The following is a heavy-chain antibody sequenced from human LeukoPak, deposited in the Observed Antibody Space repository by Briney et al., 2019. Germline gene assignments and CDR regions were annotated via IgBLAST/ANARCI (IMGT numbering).Heavy chain of an antibody. CDR2: INEDGSTK. Sequence: GGSLRLSCAASGFTFSSYAMSWVRQAPGKGLEWVASINEDGSTKWYVDSVKGRFTVSRDNAKNSLHLQVNSLRVDDTAVYYCTRDYSNARDYWGQGTLVIVSS. J-gene: IGHJ4*02. D-gene: IGHD2-21*01. CDR3: TRDYSNARDY. CDR1: GFTFSSYA. V-gene: IGHV3-7*01.